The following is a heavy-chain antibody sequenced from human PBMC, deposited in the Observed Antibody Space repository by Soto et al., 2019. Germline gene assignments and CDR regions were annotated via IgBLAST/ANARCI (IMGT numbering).Heavy chain of an antibody. V-gene: IGHV4-39*02. Sequence: LSLTCTVSGVSITTTSYYWGWIRQPPGKGLEWIGSVYFSGTTYYNPSLKSRVTISVDTSKNHFSLRLSSVTAADTAIYYCARRGSYWGQGTLVTVSS. CDR2: VYFSGTT. J-gene: IGHJ4*02. CDR1: GVSITTTSYY. CDR3: ARRGSY.